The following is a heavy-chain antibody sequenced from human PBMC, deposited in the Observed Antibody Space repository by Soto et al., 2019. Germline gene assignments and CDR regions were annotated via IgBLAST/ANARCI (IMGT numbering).Heavy chain of an antibody. CDR3: AREINGDYVDY. CDR1: GGSISSGGYY. J-gene: IGHJ4*02. Sequence: SETLSLTCTVSGGSISSGGYYWSWLRQHPGKGLEWIGYIYYSGNTYYNPSLKSRVTVSVDTSKNQFSLNLSSVTAADTAVYYCAREINGDYVDYWGQGTLVTVSS. CDR2: IYYSGNT. V-gene: IGHV4-31*03. D-gene: IGHD4-17*01.